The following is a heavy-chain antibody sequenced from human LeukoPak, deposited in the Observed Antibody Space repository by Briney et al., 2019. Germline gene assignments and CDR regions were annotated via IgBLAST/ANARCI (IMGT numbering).Heavy chain of an antibody. J-gene: IGHJ4*02. V-gene: IGHV3-23*01. D-gene: IGHD5-18*01. CDR1: GFTLSTNA. CDR3: AKGDATAMVTAGFDY. CDR2: ITGSGDST. Sequence: PGGSLRLSCLTSGFTLSTNAMSWVRQAPGKGLEWVSTITGSGDSTYYADSVKGRFTISRDNSKNTLYLQMNSLRAEDTAVYYCAKGDATAMVTAGFDYWGQGTLVTVSS.